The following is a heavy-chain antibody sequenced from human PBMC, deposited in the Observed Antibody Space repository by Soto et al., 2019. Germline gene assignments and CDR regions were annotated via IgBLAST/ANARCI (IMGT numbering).Heavy chain of an antibody. CDR3: ARPSSYYYYGMDV. CDR2: IYYSGST. CDR1: GGSISSSSYY. V-gene: IGHV4-39*01. Sequence: LSLTCTVSGGSISSSSYYWGWIRQPPGKGLEWIGSIYYSGSTYYNPSLKSRVTISVDTSKNQFSLKLSSVTAADTAVYYCARPSSYYYYGMDVWGQGTTVTVSS. J-gene: IGHJ6*02.